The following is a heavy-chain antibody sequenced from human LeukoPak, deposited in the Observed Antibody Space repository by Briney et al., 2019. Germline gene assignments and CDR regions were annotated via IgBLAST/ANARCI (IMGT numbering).Heavy chain of an antibody. CDR3: ARGYCSGGSCYWGIDY. D-gene: IGHD2-15*01. V-gene: IGHV3-13*01. J-gene: IGHJ4*02. CDR2: IGTAGDT. CDR1: GFTFSSYD. Sequence: PGGSLRLSCAASGFTFSSYDMHWVRQATGKGLEWVSAIGTAGDTYYPASVKGRFTISRENAKNSLYLQMTSLRAGDTAVYCCARGYCSGGSCYWGIDYWGQGTLVTVSS.